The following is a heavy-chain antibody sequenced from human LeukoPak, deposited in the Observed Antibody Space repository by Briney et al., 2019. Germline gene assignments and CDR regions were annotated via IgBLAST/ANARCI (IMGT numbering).Heavy chain of an antibody. CDR3: TRDFDP. CDR2: IKQDGSEK. J-gene: IGHJ5*02. Sequence: GGSLRLSCAASGFTFSNYYMSWIRQAPGKGLEWVGNIKQDGSEKYYVDSVKGRFTISRDNAKNSLYLDMNSLRVEDTAIYYCTRDFDPWGQGTLVTVSS. V-gene: IGHV3-7*01. CDR1: GFTFSNYY.